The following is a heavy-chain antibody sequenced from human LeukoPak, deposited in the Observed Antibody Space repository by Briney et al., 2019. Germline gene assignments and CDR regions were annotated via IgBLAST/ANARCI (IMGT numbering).Heavy chain of an antibody. D-gene: IGHD6-19*01. CDR2: ISGSGGST. CDR1: GFTFSSYA. Sequence: GGSLRLSCAASGFTFSSYAMSWVRQAPGMGLEWVSAISGSGGSTYYADSVKGRFTISRDNSKNTLYLQMNSLRAEDTAVYYCAKVYTAVAGHRWDYWGQGTLVTVSS. V-gene: IGHV3-23*01. CDR3: AKVYTAVAGHRWDY. J-gene: IGHJ4*02.